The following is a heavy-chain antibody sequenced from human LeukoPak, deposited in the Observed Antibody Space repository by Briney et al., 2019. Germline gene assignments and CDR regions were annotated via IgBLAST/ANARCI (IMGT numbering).Heavy chain of an antibody. CDR2: AYSGGST. CDR3: AREALGRYYFDL. CDR1: GFTVSSNY. Sequence: GGSLRLSCVASGFTVSSNYMSWVRQAPRKGLEWVSAAYSGGSTYYADSVKGRLTISRDNSKNTLYLQMNSLRAEDTAVYYCAREALGRYYFDLWGRGTLVTVSS. J-gene: IGHJ2*01. V-gene: IGHV3-66*01. D-gene: IGHD3-10*01.